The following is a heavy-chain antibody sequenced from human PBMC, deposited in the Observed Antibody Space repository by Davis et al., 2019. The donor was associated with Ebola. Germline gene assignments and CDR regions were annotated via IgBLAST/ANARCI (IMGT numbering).Heavy chain of an antibody. V-gene: IGHV3-30*03. CDR2: ISYDGSNK. D-gene: IGHD4-11*01. CDR1: GFTFSSYG. J-gene: IGHJ4*02. CDR3: TTDYRNYDPEETFDY. Sequence: PGGSLRLSCAASGFTFSSYGMHWVRQAPGKGLEWVAVISYDGSNKYYADSVKGRFTISRDDSKNTLYLQMNSLKTEDTAVYYCTTDYRNYDPEETFDYWGQGTLVTVSS.